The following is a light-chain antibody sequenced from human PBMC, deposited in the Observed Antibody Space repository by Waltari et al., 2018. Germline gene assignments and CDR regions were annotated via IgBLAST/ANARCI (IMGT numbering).Light chain of an antibody. CDR2: AAS. Sequence: DIQMTQSPSSLSASVGDRVTITCRASQSITTYLNWYQQKPGKAPKLLIYAASSLQSGVPSRFSGSGSGTDFTLTIRSLQPEDFATYYCQQSDSTPLTFGGGTKVEIK. CDR1: QSITTY. V-gene: IGKV1-39*01. CDR3: QQSDSTPLT. J-gene: IGKJ4*01.